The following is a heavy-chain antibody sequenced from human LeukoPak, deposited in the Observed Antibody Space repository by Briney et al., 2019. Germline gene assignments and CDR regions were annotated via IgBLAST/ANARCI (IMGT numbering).Heavy chain of an antibody. CDR1: GFTFDDYA. Sequence: PGGSLRLSCAASGFTFDDYAMHWVRQAPGKGLEWVSGISWNSGRIGYADSVKGRFTISRDDTRKSLFLQMNSLRAEDTALYYCAVGVRGVYAFDMWGQGTMVTVSS. D-gene: IGHD3-10*01. CDR3: AVGVRGVYAFDM. V-gene: IGHV3-9*01. CDR2: ISWNSGRI. J-gene: IGHJ3*02.